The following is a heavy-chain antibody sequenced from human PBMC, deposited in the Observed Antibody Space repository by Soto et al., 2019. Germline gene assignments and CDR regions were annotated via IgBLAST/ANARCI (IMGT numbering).Heavy chain of an antibody. CDR1: GGTFSTYG. CDR2: DIPIFDTA. J-gene: IGHJ6*02. Sequence: QVQLVQSGAEVKKPGSSVKVSCKASGGTFSTYGISWVRQAPGQGLEWMGGDIPIFDTANYAQKFQGRVTITADESATTVYMELSSLRSEDTAVYYCARERVGYGMDFWGQGTTVTVSS. D-gene: IGHD1-26*01. V-gene: IGHV1-69*01. CDR3: ARERVGYGMDF.